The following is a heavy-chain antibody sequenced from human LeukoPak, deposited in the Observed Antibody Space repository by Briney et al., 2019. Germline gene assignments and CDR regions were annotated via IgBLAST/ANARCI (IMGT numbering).Heavy chain of an antibody. CDR1: GGSFSGYY. CDR3: ARDHSGSY. Sequence: SETLSLTCAVYGGSFSGYYWSWIRQPPGKGLEWIGEINHSGSTFYNPSLKSRVTISVDTSKNQFSLNLTSVTAADTGVYYCARDHSGSYWGQGTLVTVSS. J-gene: IGHJ4*02. CDR2: INHSGST. V-gene: IGHV4-34*01. D-gene: IGHD1-26*01.